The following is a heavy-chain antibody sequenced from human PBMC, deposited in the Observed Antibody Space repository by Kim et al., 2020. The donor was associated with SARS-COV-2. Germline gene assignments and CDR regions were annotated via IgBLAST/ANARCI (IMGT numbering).Heavy chain of an antibody. CDR1: GFTFSSYW. CDR2: INSDGSST. J-gene: IGHJ4*02. CDR3: ARATWSGYYHDILTGYQPNDY. D-gene: IGHD3-9*01. V-gene: IGHV3-74*01. Sequence: GGSLRLSCAASGFTFSSYWMHWVRQAPGKGLVWVSRINSDGSSTSYADSVKGRFTISRDNAKNTLYLQMNSLRAEDTAVYYCARATWSGYYHDILTGYQPNDYWGQGTLVTVSS.